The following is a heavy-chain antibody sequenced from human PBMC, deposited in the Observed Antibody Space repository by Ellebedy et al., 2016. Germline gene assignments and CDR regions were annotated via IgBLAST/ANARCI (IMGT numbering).Heavy chain of an antibody. CDR1: GFTFDDYT. CDR3: TKDINVFRAMEDPIDFCMDV. Sequence: GESLKISXAASGFTFDDYTMHWVRQAPGKGLEWVSVISWDGGIKYHADSVKGRFTISRDNSKKSLYLQMNSLRTEDTALYYCTKDINVFRAMEDPIDFCMDVWGQGTTVTVSS. CDR2: ISWDGGIK. D-gene: IGHD5-18*01. J-gene: IGHJ6*02. V-gene: IGHV3-43*01.